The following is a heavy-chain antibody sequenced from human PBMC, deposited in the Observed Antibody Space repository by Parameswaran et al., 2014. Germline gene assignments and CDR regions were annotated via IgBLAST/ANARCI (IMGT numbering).Heavy chain of an antibody. V-gene: IGHV4-30-4*01. CDR3: ARVAHNYDYGVDY. D-gene: IGHD3-16*01. CDR2: LLQWEH. Sequence: RWIRQPPREGPGVDWVHLLQWEHLLQPSLKSRVTISVDTSKNQFSLKLSSVTAADTAVFYCARVAHNYDYGVDYWGQGTLVTVSS. J-gene: IGHJ4*02.